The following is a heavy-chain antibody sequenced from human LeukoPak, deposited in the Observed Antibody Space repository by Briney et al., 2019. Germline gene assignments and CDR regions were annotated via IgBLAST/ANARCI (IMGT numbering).Heavy chain of an antibody. CDR3: ARDSPYYYDSSGYYGGCGFDY. V-gene: IGHV1-18*01. D-gene: IGHD3-22*01. CDR2: ISAYNGNT. CDR1: GYTFTSYG. J-gene: IGHJ4*02. Sequence: ASVKVSCKASGYTFTSYGISWVRQAPGQGLEWMGWISAYNGNTNYAQKLQGRVTMTTDTSTSTAYMELRSLRSDDTAVYYCARDSPYYYDSSGYYGGCGFDYWGQGTLVTVSS.